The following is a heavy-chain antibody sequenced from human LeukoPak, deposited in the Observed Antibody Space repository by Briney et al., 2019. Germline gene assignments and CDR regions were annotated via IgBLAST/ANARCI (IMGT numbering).Heavy chain of an antibody. D-gene: IGHD5-18*01. Sequence: KPSETLSLTCTVSGGSISSYYWSWIRQPPGKGLEWIGYIYYSGSTNYNPSLKSRVTISVDTSKNQFSLKLSSVTAADTAVYYCARVSDTAMAFDHWGQGTLVTVSS. CDR3: ARVSDTAMAFDH. J-gene: IGHJ4*02. V-gene: IGHV4-59*08. CDR2: IYYSGST. CDR1: GGSISSYY.